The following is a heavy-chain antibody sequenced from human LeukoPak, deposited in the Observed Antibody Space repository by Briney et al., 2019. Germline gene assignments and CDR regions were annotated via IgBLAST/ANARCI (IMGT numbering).Heavy chain of an antibody. D-gene: IGHD1-14*01. V-gene: IGHV4-59*11. CDR3: ARDSTPEGYYYNMDA. Sequence: SETLSLTCTVSGGSISSHLWTWIRQPPGKGLEWIGNIDYGGSTNYNPSLKSRVTIWLDTSKNQFSLNLNSMTTADTAVYYCARDSTPEGYYYNMDAWGKGTTVTVSS. CDR2: IDYGGST. CDR1: GGSISSHL. J-gene: IGHJ6*03.